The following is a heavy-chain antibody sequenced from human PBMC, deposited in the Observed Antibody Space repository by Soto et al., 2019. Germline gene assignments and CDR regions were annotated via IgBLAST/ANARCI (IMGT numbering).Heavy chain of an antibody. J-gene: IGHJ4*02. Sequence: GVSLRLSCSASGITLSSYDMHWDRQGPGRGLEWVSAIGTAGDTNYAGSVKGRFTISRENAKNSLYLQMNSLRAGDTAIYFCARAIGPTLFDYWGQGTLVTVSS. CDR3: ARAIGPTLFDY. D-gene: IGHD3-22*01. V-gene: IGHV3-13*04. CDR1: GITLSSYD. CDR2: IGTAGDT.